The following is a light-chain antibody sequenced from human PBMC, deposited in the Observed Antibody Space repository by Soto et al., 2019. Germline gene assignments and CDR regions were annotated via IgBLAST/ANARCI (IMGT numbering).Light chain of an antibody. V-gene: IGKV1-33*01. CDR2: DAS. J-gene: IGKJ3*01. CDR1: HDITRY. Sequence: DIQMTQSPSSLSASVGDRVTITCQASHDITRYLNWYQHKPGKAPKILIYDASILEAGVPSRFSGSGSGTDFTFTISSLQPEDVATYYCQKWDYLPIFGPGTTGDFK. CDR3: QKWDYLPI.